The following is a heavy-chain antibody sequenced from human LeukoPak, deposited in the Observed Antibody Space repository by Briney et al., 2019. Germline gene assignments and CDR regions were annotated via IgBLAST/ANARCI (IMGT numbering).Heavy chain of an antibody. CDR1: GFTFSSYG. CDR3: TPGLAYYFDY. Sequence: PGGSLRLSCAASGFTFSSYGMSWVRQAPGKGLEWVSAISGSGGSTYYADSVKGRFTISRDNSKNTLYLQMNSLRAEDTAVYYCTPGLAYYFDYWGQGTLVTVSS. CDR2: ISGSGGST. V-gene: IGHV3-23*01. J-gene: IGHJ4*02. D-gene: IGHD2-8*02.